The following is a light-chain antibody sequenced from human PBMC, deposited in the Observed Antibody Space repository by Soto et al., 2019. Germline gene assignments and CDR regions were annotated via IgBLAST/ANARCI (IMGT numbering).Light chain of an antibody. CDR2: DAS. J-gene: IGKJ1*01. V-gene: IGKV3-11*01. CDR3: QHRSDWPPWT. CDR1: QSVSSY. Sequence: EIVLTQSPATLSLSPGERATLSCRASQSVSSYLAWYQHKPGQAPRLLIYDASNRATGIPARFSGSGSGTDFTLTISSLEPEDFAVYYCQHRSDWPPWTFGQGSKVEIK.